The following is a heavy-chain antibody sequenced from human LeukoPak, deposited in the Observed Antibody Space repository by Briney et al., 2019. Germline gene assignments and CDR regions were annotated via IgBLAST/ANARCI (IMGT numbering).Heavy chain of an antibody. D-gene: IGHD2-8*02. CDR2: ISSSSSYI. J-gene: IGHJ4*02. CDR1: GFTFSSYS. CDR3: ASLVPNIDY. Sequence: PGGSLRLSCAASGFTFSSYSMNWVRQAPGKGLEWVSSISSSSSYINYADSVKGRFTISRDNAKNSLYLQMNSLRAEDTAVYYCASLVPNIDYWGQGILVTVSS. V-gene: IGHV3-21*01.